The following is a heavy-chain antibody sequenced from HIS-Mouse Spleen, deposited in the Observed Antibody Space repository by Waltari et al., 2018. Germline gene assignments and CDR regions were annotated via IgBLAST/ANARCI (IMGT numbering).Heavy chain of an antibody. V-gene: IGHV4-34*01. Sequence: QVQLQQWGAGLLKPSETLSLTCAVYGGSFSGYYWSWIRQPPGKGQEWIGEINHSGSNNYTPSLKSRVTISVDTSKNQFSLKLSSVTAADTAVYYCARGTYYYGSGSLSFDYWGQGTLVTVSS. CDR3: ARGTYYYGSGSLSFDY. CDR2: INHSGSN. J-gene: IGHJ4*02. D-gene: IGHD3-10*01. CDR1: GGSFSGYY.